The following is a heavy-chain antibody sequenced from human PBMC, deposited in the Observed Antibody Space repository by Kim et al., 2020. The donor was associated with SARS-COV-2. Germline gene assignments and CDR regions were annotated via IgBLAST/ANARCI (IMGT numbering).Heavy chain of an antibody. Sequence: GGSLRLSCAASGFTFSSYWMHWVRQAPGKGLVWVSTINSDGSSTSYADFVKGRFTISRDNAKNTLYLQMNSLRAEDTAVYYCARDKGSTVAGRLFDYWGQGTLVTVSS. J-gene: IGHJ4*02. CDR3: ARDKGSTVAGRLFDY. CDR2: INSDGSST. V-gene: IGHV3-74*01. D-gene: IGHD6-19*01. CDR1: GFTFSSYW.